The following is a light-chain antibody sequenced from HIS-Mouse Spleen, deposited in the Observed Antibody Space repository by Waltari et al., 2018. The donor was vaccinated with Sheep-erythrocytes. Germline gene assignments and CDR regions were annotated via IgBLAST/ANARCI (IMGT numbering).Light chain of an antibody. CDR1: SSAVGSENL. Sequence: QSALTQPASVSGSPGQSTTISCPGTSSAVGSENLGSWYQQHPGKAPQLMIYSGSKRPSGVSNRFSGSKSGNTASLTISGLQAEDEADYYCCSYAGSSTPWVFGGGTKLTVL. CDR3: CSYAGSSTPWV. CDR2: SGS. J-gene: IGLJ3*02. V-gene: IGLV2-23*01.